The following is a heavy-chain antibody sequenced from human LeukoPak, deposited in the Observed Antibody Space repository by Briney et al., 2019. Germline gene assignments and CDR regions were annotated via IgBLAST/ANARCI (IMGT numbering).Heavy chain of an antibody. CDR1: GASISNYY. V-gene: IGHV4-4*07. D-gene: IGHD3-22*01. CDR3: ARDLKDSSGWFDP. Sequence: SETLSLTCTVSGASISNYYWSWIRQPAGKGLEWIGRIYASGSTNYNPSLKSRVTMSGDTSKNQISLKLSSVTAADTAVYYCARDLKDSSGWFDPWGQGTLVTVSS. J-gene: IGHJ5*02. CDR2: IYASGST.